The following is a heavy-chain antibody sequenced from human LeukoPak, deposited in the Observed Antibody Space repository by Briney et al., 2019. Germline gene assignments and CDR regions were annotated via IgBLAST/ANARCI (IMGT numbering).Heavy chain of an antibody. D-gene: IGHD2-2*01. J-gene: IGHJ6*02. CDR1: GFNFSNFA. Sequence: GGSLRLSCAASGFNFSNFAINWVRQAPGKGLEWVSFISGSGGTMHYRDSVKGRFTISRDNSKNTVSLQMSSLRPDDTAVYYCARDIVVVPAASYYYYYGMDVWGQGTTVTVSS. V-gene: IGHV3-23*01. CDR3: ARDIVVVPAASYYYYYGMDV. CDR2: ISGSGGTM.